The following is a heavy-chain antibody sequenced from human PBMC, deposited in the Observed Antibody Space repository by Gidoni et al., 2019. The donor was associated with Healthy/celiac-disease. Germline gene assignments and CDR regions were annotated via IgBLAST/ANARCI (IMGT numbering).Heavy chain of an antibody. D-gene: IGHD6-19*01. V-gene: IGHV1-18*01. Sequence: QVQLVQSGAEVKKPGASVKVSCKASGYTFTSYGISWVRQAPGHGLEWMGWISAYNGNTNYAQKLQGRVTMTTDTSTSTAYMELRSLRSDDTAVYYCARAAERWHIKVGWFDPWGQGTLVTISS. CDR2: ISAYNGNT. J-gene: IGHJ5*02. CDR1: GYTFTSYG. CDR3: ARAAERWHIKVGWFDP.